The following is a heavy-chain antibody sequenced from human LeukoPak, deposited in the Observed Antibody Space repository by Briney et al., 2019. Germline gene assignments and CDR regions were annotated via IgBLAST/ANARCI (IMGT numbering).Heavy chain of an antibody. J-gene: IGHJ4*02. D-gene: IGHD3-22*01. CDR1: GGSISSTSYY. V-gene: IGHV4-39*01. Sequence: PSETLSLTCTVPGGSISSTSYYWGWIRHPPEMRLEWMGGMYFSGSAYYKPSFDSRVAISGDTSKNHFSLNLSSVTAADTAVYYCARHSGDSSGYYPAFDYWGQGTLVTVSS. CDR3: ARHSGDSSGYYPAFDY. CDR2: MYFSGSA.